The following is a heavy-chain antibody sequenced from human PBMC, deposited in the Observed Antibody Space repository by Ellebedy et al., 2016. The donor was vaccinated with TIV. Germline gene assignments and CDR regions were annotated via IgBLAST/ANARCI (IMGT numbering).Heavy chain of an antibody. CDR2: IYTESSTT. CDR3: ARDYSYSFDN. Sequence: GESLKISCAASGFRFSYYTMNWVRQAPRKGLEWVAYIYTESSTTYYADSVKGRFTISRDNAKNSLFLQMNSLRDEDTAVYYCARDYSYSFDNWGQGTVVSVSS. CDR1: GFRFSYYT. V-gene: IGHV3-48*02. J-gene: IGHJ4*02. D-gene: IGHD4-11*01.